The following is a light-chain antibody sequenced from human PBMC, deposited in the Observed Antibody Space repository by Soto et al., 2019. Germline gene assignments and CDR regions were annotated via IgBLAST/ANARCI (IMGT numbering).Light chain of an antibody. CDR1: SSNIGSNT. V-gene: IGLV1-44*01. CDR3: AAWDDSLNGVV. J-gene: IGLJ2*01. Sequence: QSVLTQPPSASWTPGQRVTISCSGSSSNIGSNTVNWYKQLPGTAPKLLIYSNNQRPSGVPDRFSGSKSCTSASLAISGLQSEDEADYDCAAWDDSLNGVVFGGGTKLTVL. CDR2: SNN.